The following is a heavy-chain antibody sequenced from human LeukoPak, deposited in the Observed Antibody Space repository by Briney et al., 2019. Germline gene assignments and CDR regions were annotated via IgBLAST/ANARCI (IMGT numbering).Heavy chain of an antibody. CDR3: ARGVDNYYDSSGYRTPFDY. CDR2: INPNSGGT. V-gene: IGHV1-2*02. Sequence: GASVKVSCKASGYTFTGYYMHWVRQAPGQGLEWMGWINPNSGGTNYAQKFQGRVTMTRDTSISTAYMELSRLRSDDTAVYYCARGVDNYYDSSGYRTPFDYWGQGTLVTVSS. J-gene: IGHJ4*02. D-gene: IGHD3-22*01. CDR1: GYTFTGYY.